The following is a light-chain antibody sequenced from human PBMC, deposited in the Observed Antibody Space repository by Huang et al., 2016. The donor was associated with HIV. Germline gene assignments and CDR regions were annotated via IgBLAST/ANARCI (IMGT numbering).Light chain of an antibody. Sequence: DIQMTQSPSSLSASVGDRVTITCRASQDIRSSLAWYQQKPGKAPKLLLFAASRLESVVPSRFSGGGSGTDYTLTISSVQPADFATYYCQQYYTTPRDTFGQGTRLAIK. CDR1: QDIRSS. J-gene: IGKJ5*01. CDR3: QQYYTTPRDT. V-gene: IGKV1-NL1*01. CDR2: AAS.